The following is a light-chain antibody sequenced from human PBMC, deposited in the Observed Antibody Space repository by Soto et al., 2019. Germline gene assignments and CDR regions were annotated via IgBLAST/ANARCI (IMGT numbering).Light chain of an antibody. CDR3: QQSYSTPRT. Sequence: DIQLTQSPSSLSASVGDRVTITCRASQSISSYLNWYQQKPGKAPKLLIYAASSLQSGLPSRFSGSGSGTDFTLTISSLQTEDFATYYCQQSYSTPRTFGQGTKVEIK. V-gene: IGKV1-39*01. CDR1: QSISSY. CDR2: AAS. J-gene: IGKJ1*01.